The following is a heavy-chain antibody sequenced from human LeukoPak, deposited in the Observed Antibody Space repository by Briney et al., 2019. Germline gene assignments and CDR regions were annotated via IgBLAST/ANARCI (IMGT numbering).Heavy chain of an antibody. V-gene: IGHV3-7*01. D-gene: IGHD2-15*01. CDR2: INQDGSEK. CDR3: ARVAGGTGGLLLIDY. J-gene: IGHJ4*02. Sequence: PGGSLRLSCAASGFTFSSYWMSWVRQAPGKGLEWVANINQDGSEKYYVDSVKGRFTISRDSAKSSLYLQMNSLRAEGTAVYYCARVAGGTGGLLLIDYWGQGTLVTVSS. CDR1: GFTFSSYW.